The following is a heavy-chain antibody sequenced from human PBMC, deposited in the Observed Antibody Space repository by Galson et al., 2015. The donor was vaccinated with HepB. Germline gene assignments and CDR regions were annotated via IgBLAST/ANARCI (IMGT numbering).Heavy chain of an antibody. CDR2: MNPDSGNT. D-gene: IGHD3-22*01. CDR3: ARGGGYYDTSGYHIDAFDI. V-gene: IGHV1-8*01. CDR1: GYTFSNYD. J-gene: IGHJ3*02. Sequence: SVKVSCKASGYTFSNYDINWVRQASGQGLEWMGWMNPDSGNTGYAQKFQGRFTMTRNTSISTAYMELSSLRSEDTAVYYCARGGGYYDTSGYHIDAFDIWGQGTMVTDSS.